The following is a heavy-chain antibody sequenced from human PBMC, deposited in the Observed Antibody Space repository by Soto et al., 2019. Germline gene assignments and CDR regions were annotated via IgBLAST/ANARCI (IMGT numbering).Heavy chain of an antibody. CDR3: ARVRNGDWYFHS. CDR1: GFTFSTYW. D-gene: IGHD4-17*01. V-gene: IGHV3-74*01. Sequence: EVQLVESGGGLVQPGGSLRLSCAASGFTFSTYWMHWVRQAPGKGLVWVSRINIDGSTISYADSVKGRFTISRDNAKNTLDLQMNSLRAEDTAVYYCARVRNGDWYFHSWGQGTLVTVSS. CDR2: INIDGSTI. J-gene: IGHJ4*02.